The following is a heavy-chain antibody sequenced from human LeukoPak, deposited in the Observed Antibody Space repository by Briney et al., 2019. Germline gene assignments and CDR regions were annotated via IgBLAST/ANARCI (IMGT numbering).Heavy chain of an antibody. Sequence: PGGSLRLSCAASGFTFSSYGMHWVRRAPGKGLEWVAVISYDGSNKYYADSVKGRFTISRDNSKNTLYLQMISLRAEDTAVYYCAKGPGSSSWYYYFDYWGQGTLVTVSS. D-gene: IGHD6-13*01. V-gene: IGHV3-30*18. J-gene: IGHJ4*02. CDR2: ISYDGSNK. CDR1: GFTFSSYG. CDR3: AKGPGSSSWYYYFDY.